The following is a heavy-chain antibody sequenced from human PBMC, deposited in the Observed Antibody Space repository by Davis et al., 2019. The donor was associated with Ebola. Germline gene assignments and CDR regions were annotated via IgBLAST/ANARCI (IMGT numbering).Heavy chain of an antibody. Sequence: GESLKISCAASGFTFSDYWMSWVRQAPGKGLDWVASIKQDGSEKYYVDSVKGRFTISRDNAKNSLFLQMNSLRAEDTAVYYCARGPNYYDGYWGQGTLVTVSS. CDR3: ARGPNYYDGY. CDR2: IKQDGSEK. J-gene: IGHJ4*02. V-gene: IGHV3-7*03. CDR1: GFTFSDYW. D-gene: IGHD3-22*01.